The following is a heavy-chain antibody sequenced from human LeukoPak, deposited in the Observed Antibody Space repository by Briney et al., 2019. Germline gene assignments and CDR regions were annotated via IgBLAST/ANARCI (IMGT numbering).Heavy chain of an antibody. D-gene: IGHD5-12*01. Sequence: GGSLRLSCAASGFTFSDYYMSWIRQAPGKGLEWVSYISSSSRSTTYADSVKGRFTISRDNAKNSLYLQMNSLRAEDTAVYYCSSGYESDYFFYCGMDVWGQGTTVTVSS. J-gene: IGHJ6*02. CDR3: SSGYESDYFFYCGMDV. CDR1: GFTFSDYY. CDR2: ISSSSRST. V-gene: IGHV3-11*06.